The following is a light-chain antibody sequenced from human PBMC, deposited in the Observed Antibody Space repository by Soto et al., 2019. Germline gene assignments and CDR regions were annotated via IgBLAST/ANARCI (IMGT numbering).Light chain of an antibody. CDR2: DVS. CDR1: SSDVGGYNY. Sequence: QSALTQPASVSGSPGQSITISCTGTSSDVGGYNYVSWYQQHPGKAPKLMIYDVSNRPSGVSNRFSGSKSGNTASLTISGLQAEDDADYFCSSHTSSSTSYVFGTGTKLTVL. CDR3: SSHTSSSTSYV. J-gene: IGLJ1*01. V-gene: IGLV2-14*01.